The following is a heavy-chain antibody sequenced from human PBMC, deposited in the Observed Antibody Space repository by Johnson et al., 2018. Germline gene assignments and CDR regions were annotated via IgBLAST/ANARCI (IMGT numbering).Heavy chain of an antibody. Sequence: QVQLVESGGGVVQPGRSLRLSCAASGFTFSSYGMHWVRQAPGKGLDWVAVISFDGSNKYYADSVKGRFTISRDISKNMLYLQMNSLRGEDTAGYYCAKDVCVGDCCHAGSGFDSWGQWTVVIFSS. CDR1: GFTFSSYG. J-gene: IGHJ3*02. V-gene: IGHV3-30*18. CDR2: ISFDGSNK. CDR3: AKDVCVGDCCHAGSGFDS. D-gene: IGHD2-21*02.